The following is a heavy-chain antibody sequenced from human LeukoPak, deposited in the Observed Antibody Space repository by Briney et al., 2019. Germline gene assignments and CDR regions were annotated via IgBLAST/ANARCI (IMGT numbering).Heavy chain of an antibody. CDR1: GFTFSSYA. CDR2: ISGSGGST. CDR3: ARDPGYSYGYPDAFDI. V-gene: IGHV3-23*01. Sequence: GGSLRLSCAASGFTFSSYAMSWVRQAPGKGLEWVSAISGSGGSTYYADSVKGRFTISRDNSKNTLYLQMNSLRAEDTAVYYCARDPGYSYGYPDAFDIWGQGTMVTVSS. D-gene: IGHD5-18*01. J-gene: IGHJ3*02.